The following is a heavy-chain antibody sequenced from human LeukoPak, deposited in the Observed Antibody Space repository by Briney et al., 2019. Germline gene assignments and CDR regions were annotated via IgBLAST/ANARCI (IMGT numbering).Heavy chain of an antibody. CDR1: GFTFSSYA. CDR2: ISGSGGST. V-gene: IGHV3-23*01. CDR3: ARGYAANVDY. Sequence: GGSLRLSCAASGFTFSSYAMSWVRQAPGKGLEWVSAISGSGGSTYYADSVKGRFTISRDNAQNSLFLQMNSLRAEDTGVYYCARGYAANVDYWGQGTLVTVSS. J-gene: IGHJ4*02. D-gene: IGHD2-8*01.